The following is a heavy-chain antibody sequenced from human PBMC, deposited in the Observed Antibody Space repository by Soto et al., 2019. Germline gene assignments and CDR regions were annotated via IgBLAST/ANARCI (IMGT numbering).Heavy chain of an antibody. CDR1: GGTFSSYA. CDR2: IIPIFGTA. D-gene: IGHD6-6*01. J-gene: IGHJ6*02. CDR3: ARGRVAARPTYYGMDV. V-gene: IGHV1-69*01. Sequence: QVQLVQSGAEVKKPGSSVKVSCKASGGTFSSYAISWVRQAPGQGLEWMGGIIPIFGTANYAQKFQGRVTITADESTSTADMELSSLRSEDTAVYYCARGRVAARPTYYGMDVWGQGTTVTVSS.